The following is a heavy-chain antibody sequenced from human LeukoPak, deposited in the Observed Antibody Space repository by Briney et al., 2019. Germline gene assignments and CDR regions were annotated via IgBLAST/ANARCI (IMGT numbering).Heavy chain of an antibody. D-gene: IGHD1-1*01. CDR3: ARGYRRFFDY. CDR1: GGSFSGYY. Sequence: SETLSLTCAVYGGSFSGYYWSWIRQPPGKGLEWIGEIHHSGSTNYNPSLKSRVTISVDTSKNQFSLKLSSVTAADTAVYYCARGYRRFFDYWGQGTLVTVSS. CDR2: IHHSGST. J-gene: IGHJ4*02. V-gene: IGHV4-34*01.